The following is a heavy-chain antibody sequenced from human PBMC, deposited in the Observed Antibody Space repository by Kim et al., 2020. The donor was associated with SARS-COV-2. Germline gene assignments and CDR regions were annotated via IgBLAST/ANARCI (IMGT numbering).Heavy chain of an antibody. V-gene: IGHV3-23*01. Sequence: GGSLRLSCAASGFRFSSYAMSWVRQPTGKGLEWVSAVSGSGSNTYYADSVKGRFTISRDNSKNTLYLQMNSLRAEDTAMYYCAKDFPAQFYGVDVWGQGTMVTVSS. CDR1: GFRFSSYA. CDR3: AKDFPAQFYGVDV. J-gene: IGHJ6*02. CDR2: VSGSGSNT.